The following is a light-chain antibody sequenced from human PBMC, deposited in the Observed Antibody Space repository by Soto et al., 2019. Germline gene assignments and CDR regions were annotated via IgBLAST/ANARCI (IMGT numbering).Light chain of an antibody. V-gene: IGKV1-39*01. CDR1: QGISTY. CDR2: AAS. Sequence: DIQMTQSPSSVSASVVDSVTITCRASQGISTYLNWYQQKPGKAPKLLIYAASSLQSGVPSRFSGSGSETDFTLTISSLQPEDFATYSCQHSTTWTFGQGTKVDIK. CDR3: QHSTTWT. J-gene: IGKJ1*01.